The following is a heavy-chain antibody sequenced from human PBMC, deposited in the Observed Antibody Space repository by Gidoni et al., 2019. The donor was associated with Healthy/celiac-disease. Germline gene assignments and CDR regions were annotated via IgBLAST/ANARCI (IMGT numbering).Heavy chain of an antibody. D-gene: IGHD4-17*01. CDR1: GFTVRSNY. CDR2: IYSGGST. Sequence: EVQLVESGGGLIQPGGSLRLSCAASGFTVRSNYMSWVRQAPGKGLEWVSGIYSGGSTYYADSVKGRFTISRDNSKNTLYLQMNSLRAEDTAVYYCARSYGDPIYYYYGMDVWGQGTTVTVSS. J-gene: IGHJ6*02. CDR3: ARSYGDPIYYYYGMDV. V-gene: IGHV3-53*01.